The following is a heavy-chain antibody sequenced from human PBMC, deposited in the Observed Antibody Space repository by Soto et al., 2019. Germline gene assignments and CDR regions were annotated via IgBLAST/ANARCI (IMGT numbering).Heavy chain of an antibody. V-gene: IGHV1-24*01. CDR2: FDPEDGET. D-gene: IGHD3-3*01. CDR3: ATSPTLLRFLEWPNWFDP. CDR1: VYTLTELS. J-gene: IGHJ5*02. Sequence: ASVKVSCKVSVYTLTELSMHWVRQAPRKGLEWMGGFDPEDGETIYAQKFQGRVTMTEDTSTDTAYMELSSLRSEDTAVYYCATSPTLLRFLEWPNWFDPWGQGTLVTV.